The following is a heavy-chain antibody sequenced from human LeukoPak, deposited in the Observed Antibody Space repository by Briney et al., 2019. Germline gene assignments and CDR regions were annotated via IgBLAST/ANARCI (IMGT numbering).Heavy chain of an antibody. Sequence: PGGSLRLSCAASGFNFSSYSMSWVRQAPGKGLEWVSVISDSGGRTYYADSVKGRFTISRDNSKNTLYLQMISLRAEDTAVYYCAKGGGSSWYYFDYWGQGTLVTVSP. CDR1: GFNFSSYS. CDR3: AKGGGSSWYYFDY. V-gene: IGHV3-23*01. J-gene: IGHJ4*02. CDR2: ISDSGGRT. D-gene: IGHD6-13*01.